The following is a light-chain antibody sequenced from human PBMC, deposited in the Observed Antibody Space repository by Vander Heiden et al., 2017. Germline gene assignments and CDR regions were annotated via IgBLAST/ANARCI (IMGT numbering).Light chain of an antibody. J-gene: IGKJ1*01. V-gene: IGKV3-20*01. CDR3: QQYGSSPPWT. Sequence: IVLTQSPGTLSLSPGERATLSCRASQSVSSSYLAWYQQKPGQAPRLLIYGAFSRATGIPDRFSGSGSGTDFTLTISRLEPEDFAVYYCQQYGSSPPWTFGQGTKVEIK. CDR1: QSVSSSY. CDR2: GAF.